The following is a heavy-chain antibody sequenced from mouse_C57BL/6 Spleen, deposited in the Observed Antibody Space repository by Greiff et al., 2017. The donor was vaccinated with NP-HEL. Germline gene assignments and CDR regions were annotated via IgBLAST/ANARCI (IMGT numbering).Heavy chain of an antibody. CDR2: IYPGDGDT. CDR1: GYAFSSSW. CDR3: ARNWDGAY. D-gene: IGHD4-1*01. V-gene: IGHV1-82*01. Sequence: VKLMESGPELVKPGASVKISCKASGYAFSSSWMNWVKQRPGKGLEWIGRIYPGDGDTNYNGKFKGKATLTADKSSSTAYMQLSSLTSEDSAVYFCARNWDGAYWGQGTLVTVSA. J-gene: IGHJ3*01.